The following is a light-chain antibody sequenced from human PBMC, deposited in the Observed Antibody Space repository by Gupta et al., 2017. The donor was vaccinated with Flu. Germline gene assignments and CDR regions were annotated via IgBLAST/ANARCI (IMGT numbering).Light chain of an antibody. V-gene: IGKV2-28*01. CDR3: MQATHVPYS. CDR2: LVS. CDR1: QSLLHSDGSKY. J-gene: IGKJ2*03. Sequence: DIVMTQSPSSLSVTPGDRASISCRSSQSLLHSDGSKYLDWYLQKPGQPPQLLIYLVSKRASGVPDRFSGRGAGTDFTLSISRVEAEDVGVYYCMQATHVPYSFGQGTKLEIK.